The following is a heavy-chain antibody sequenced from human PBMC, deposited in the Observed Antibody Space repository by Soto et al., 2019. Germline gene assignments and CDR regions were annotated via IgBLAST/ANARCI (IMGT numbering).Heavy chain of an antibody. CDR2: VSASGATT. CDR3: ARDPGMDSSGWFYFDY. J-gene: IGHJ4*02. CDR1: GFTFSDYH. V-gene: IGHV3-11*01. Sequence: QVQLVESGGGLVKPGGSLRLSCAASGFTFSDYHLSWIRQAPGKGLEWVSYVSASGATTYYADSVKGRFTVSRDNAKNSLYLQMNSLSAEDTAVYYCARDPGMDSSGWFYFDYWGQGNLVTVSS. D-gene: IGHD6-19*01.